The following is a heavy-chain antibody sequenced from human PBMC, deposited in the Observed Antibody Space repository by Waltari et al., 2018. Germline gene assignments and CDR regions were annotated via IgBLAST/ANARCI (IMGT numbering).Heavy chain of an antibody. CDR3: AKDSSPFLEHRVYYYYYMDV. D-gene: IGHD3-3*01. CDR1: GFTFGNYS. V-gene: IGHV3-23*03. J-gene: IGHJ6*03. CDR2: FYSGGTT. Sequence: EVQLLESGGGLVQPGGSLRLSCAASGFTFGNYSMSWVRQAPGGWLEWVSVFYSGGTTYYADSVKGRFTISRDNSKNTLYLQMNSLRAEDTAVYYCAKDSSPFLEHRVYYYYYMDVWGKGTTVTVSS.